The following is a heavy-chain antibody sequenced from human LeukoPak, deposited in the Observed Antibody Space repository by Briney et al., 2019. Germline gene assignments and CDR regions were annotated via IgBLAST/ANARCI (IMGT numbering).Heavy chain of an antibody. Sequence: GGSLRLSCAASGFTFSSYELNWVRQAPGKGLEWASYISNSGSTIYYADSVKGRFTISRDNATSSLYLQMNSLRAEDTAVYYCTRTLAYSYGYGSYWGQGTLVTVSS. CDR3: TRTLAYSYGYGSY. D-gene: IGHD5-18*01. CDR2: ISNSGSTI. CDR1: GFTFSSYE. J-gene: IGHJ4*02. V-gene: IGHV3-48*03.